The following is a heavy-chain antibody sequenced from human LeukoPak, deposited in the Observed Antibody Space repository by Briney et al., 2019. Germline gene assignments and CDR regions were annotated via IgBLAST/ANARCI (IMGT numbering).Heavy chain of an antibody. D-gene: IGHD3-22*01. V-gene: IGHV1-2*04. CDR3: ARHGGYYYDSSAPTDYYGMDV. CDR2: INPNSGGT. CDR1: GYTFTGYY. J-gene: IGHJ6*02. Sequence: ASVKVSCKASGYTFTGYYMHWVRQAPGQGLEWMGWINPNSGGTNYAQKFQGWVTMTRDTSISTAYMELSRLRSEDTAVYYCARHGGYYYDSSAPTDYYGMDVWGQGTTVTVSS.